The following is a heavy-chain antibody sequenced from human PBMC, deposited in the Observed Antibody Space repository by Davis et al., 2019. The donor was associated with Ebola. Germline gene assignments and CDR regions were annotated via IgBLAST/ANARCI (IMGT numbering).Heavy chain of an antibody. D-gene: IGHD1/OR15-1a*01. J-gene: IGHJ3*02. CDR1: GYTFTGYY. CDR2: NNPNSGGT. CDR3: ASVPHVEHGPHAAFDI. Sequence: ASAQVSCKASGYTFTGYYMHWVRQAPGQGLEWMGSNNPNSGGTNYAQKFQGWVTMTRDTSISTAYMELSRLGSDDTAVYYWASVPHVEHGPHAAFDIWGQGTMVTVSS. V-gene: IGHV1-2*04.